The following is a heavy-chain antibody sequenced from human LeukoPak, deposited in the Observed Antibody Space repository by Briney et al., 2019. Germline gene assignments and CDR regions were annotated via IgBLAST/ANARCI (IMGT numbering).Heavy chain of an antibody. D-gene: IGHD1-26*01. CDR2: IYSGGNT. Sequence: GGSLRLSCAASGFTASSAYMSWVRQAPGKGLEWVSVIYSGGNTYYLDSVKGRFTMSRDSSKNTLYLQMNSLRAEDTAVYYCARRIVGATSAYYFDYWGQGTLVTVSS. CDR1: GFTASSAY. J-gene: IGHJ4*02. CDR3: ARRIVGATSAYYFDY. V-gene: IGHV3-66*04.